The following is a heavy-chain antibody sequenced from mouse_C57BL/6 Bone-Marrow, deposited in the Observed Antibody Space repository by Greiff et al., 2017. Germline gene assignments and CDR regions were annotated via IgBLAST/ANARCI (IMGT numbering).Heavy chain of an antibody. J-gene: IGHJ2*01. V-gene: IGHV5-17*01. CDR2: ISSGSSTI. Sequence: DVHLVESGGGLVKPGGSLKLSCAASGFTFSDYGMHWVRQAPEKGLEWVAYISSGSSTIYYADTVKGRFTISRDNAKNTLFLQMTSLRSEDTAMYYCARPYGNPLYFDYWGQGTTLTVSS. CDR3: ARPYGNPLYFDY. CDR1: GFTFSDYG. D-gene: IGHD2-1*01.